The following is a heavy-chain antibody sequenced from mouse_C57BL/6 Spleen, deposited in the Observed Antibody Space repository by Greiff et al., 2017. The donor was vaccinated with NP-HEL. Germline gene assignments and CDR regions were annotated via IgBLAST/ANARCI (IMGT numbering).Heavy chain of an antibody. V-gene: IGHV1-64*01. J-gene: IGHJ4*01. CDR3: ARYDYPLYYAMDY. D-gene: IGHD2-4*01. CDR1: GYTFTSYW. CDR2: IHPNSGST. Sequence: VQLQQSGAELVKPGASVKLSCKASGYTFTSYWMHWVKQRPGQGLEWIGMIHPNSGSTNYNEKFKSKATLTVDKSSSTAYMQLSSLTSEDSAVYYCARYDYPLYYAMDYWGQGTSVTVSS.